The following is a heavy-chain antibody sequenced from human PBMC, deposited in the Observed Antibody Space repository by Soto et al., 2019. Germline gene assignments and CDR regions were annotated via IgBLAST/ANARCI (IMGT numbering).Heavy chain of an antibody. CDR1: AYTFTNYY. CDR2: IYPGDSET. J-gene: IGHJ4*01. V-gene: IGHV5-51*01. CDR3: SITRHYHGAAFDS. Sequence: GESLKISCNVSAYTFTNYYIGWVRQMPGKGLEWMGIIYPGDSETTYSPSFQGQVTFSVEKSLNIAYLQWSSLKAWDTGIYSCSITRHYHGAAFDSWGHGTLVTVSS. D-gene: IGHD3-10*01.